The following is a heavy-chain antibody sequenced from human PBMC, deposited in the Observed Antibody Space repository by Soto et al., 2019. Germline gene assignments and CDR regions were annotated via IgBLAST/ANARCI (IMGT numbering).Heavy chain of an antibody. CDR2: ISSNGGST. J-gene: IGHJ4*02. D-gene: IGHD6-6*01. V-gene: IGHV3-64D*06. CDR1: GFTFSSCA. Sequence: GGSLRLSCSASGFTFSSCAMHWVRQAPGKGLEYVSAISSNGGSTYYADSVKGRFTISRDNSKNTLYLQMSSLRAEDTAVYYCVKGIAAPPACRFDYWGQGTLVTVSS. CDR3: VKGIAAPPACRFDY.